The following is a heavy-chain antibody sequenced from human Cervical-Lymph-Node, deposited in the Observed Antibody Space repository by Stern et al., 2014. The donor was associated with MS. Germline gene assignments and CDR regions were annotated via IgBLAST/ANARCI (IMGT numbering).Heavy chain of an antibody. J-gene: IGHJ6*02. V-gene: IGHV1-24*01. CDR1: GYTLTELS. CDR2: FDPEDGET. CDR3: ATDRDDFRSGYSAPTKGYGLDV. Sequence: QVHLVESGAEVKKPGASVKVSCKVSGYTLTELSMHWVRPAPGKGLEWMGGFDPEDGETIYAQKFQGRVTMTEDTSTDTAYMELSSLRSEDTAVYYCATDRDDFRSGYSAPTKGYGLDVWGQGTTVTVTS. D-gene: IGHD3-3*01.